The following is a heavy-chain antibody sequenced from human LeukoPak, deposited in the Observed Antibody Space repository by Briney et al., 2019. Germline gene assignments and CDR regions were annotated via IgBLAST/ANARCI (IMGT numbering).Heavy chain of an antibody. J-gene: IGHJ2*01. CDR1: GGSFGGYY. Sequence: SETLSLTCAVYGGSFGGYYWSWIRQPPGKGLEWIGEINHSGSTNYNPSLKSRVTISVDTSKNQFSLKLSSVTAADTAVYYCARGRYFDLWGRGTLVTVSS. CDR3: ARGRYFDL. V-gene: IGHV4-34*01. CDR2: INHSGST.